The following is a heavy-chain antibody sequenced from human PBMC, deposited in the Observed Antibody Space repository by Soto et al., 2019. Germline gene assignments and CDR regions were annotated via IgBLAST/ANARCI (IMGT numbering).Heavy chain of an antibody. CDR3: ARDRGAIAVVGNWFDP. CDR1: GGSVSSGSYN. V-gene: IGHV4-61*01. CDR2: IYYSGST. D-gene: IGHD6-19*01. J-gene: IGHJ5*02. Sequence: SETLSLTCTVSGGSVSSGSYNWSWIRQPPGKGLEWIGYIYYSGSTNNNPSLKSRVTISVDTSKNHFSLKLSSVTAADTAVYFCARDRGAIAVVGNWFDPWCLGTLVTV.